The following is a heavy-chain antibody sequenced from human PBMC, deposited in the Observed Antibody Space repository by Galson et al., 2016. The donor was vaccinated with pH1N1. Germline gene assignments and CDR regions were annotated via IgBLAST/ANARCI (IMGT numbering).Heavy chain of an antibody. CDR2: ISTFRGET. CDR1: GYTFIGYY. J-gene: IGHJ6*03. V-gene: IGHV1-2*02. Sequence: SVKVSCKASGYTFIGYYIHWVRQAPGQGLEWMGGISTFRGETHYVQNFQGRVTMTRDTSIDTAYMELNNLRSDDTAVYYCAGDPSTALYNHYYMDVWGKGTTVTVSS. CDR3: AGDPSTALYNHYYMDV.